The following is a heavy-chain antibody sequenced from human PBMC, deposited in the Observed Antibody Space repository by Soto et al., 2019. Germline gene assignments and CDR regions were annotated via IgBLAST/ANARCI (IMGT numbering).Heavy chain of an antibody. J-gene: IGHJ6*03. Sequence: GGSLRLSCAASGFTFSSYWMHWVRQAPGKGLVWVSRINSDGSSTSYADSVKGRFTISRDNAKNTLYLQMNSLRAEDTAVYYCESDHRLEYYNSWGGDLEGNDMVVWGKGTTVTV. CDR3: ESDHRLEYYNSWGGDLEGNDMVV. CDR2: INSDGSST. V-gene: IGHV3-74*01. CDR1: GFTFSSYW. D-gene: IGHD3-3*01.